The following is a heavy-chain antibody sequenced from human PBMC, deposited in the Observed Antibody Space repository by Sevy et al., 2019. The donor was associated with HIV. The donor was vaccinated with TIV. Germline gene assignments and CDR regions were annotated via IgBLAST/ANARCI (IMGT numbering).Heavy chain of an antibody. CDR2: INSDGSST. CDR1: GFTFSGYW. J-gene: IGHJ4*02. V-gene: IGHV3-74*01. CDR3: AWSGGYNKYDY. Sequence: GGSLRLSCAASGFTFSGYWMHWVRQAPGKGLVWVSLINSDGSSTNYAYSVKGRFTISRDNAKNTLYLQMNSLRAEDTAVYYCAWSGGYNKYDYWGQGTLVTVSS. D-gene: IGHD3-3*01.